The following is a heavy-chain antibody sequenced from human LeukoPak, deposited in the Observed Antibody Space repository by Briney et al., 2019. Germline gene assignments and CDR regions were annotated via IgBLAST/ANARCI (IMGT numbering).Heavy chain of an antibody. D-gene: IGHD6-13*01. CDR3: ARHLKRVSGAAAGTCDH. J-gene: IGHJ4*02. V-gene: IGHV4-34*01. CDR1: GGSFSGYY. CDR2: INHSGST. Sequence: PSETLSLTCAVYGGSFSGYYWSWIRQPPGKGLEWIGEINHSGSTNYNPSLKSRVTIAVDTSKNQFSLKVSSVIAADTAMYYCARHLKRVSGAAAGTCDHWGQGTLVTVSS.